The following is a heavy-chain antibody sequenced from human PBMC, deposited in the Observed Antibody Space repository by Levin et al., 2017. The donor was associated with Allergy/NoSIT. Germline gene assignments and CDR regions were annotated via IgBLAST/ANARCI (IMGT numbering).Heavy chain of an antibody. CDR1: GFTFSPYY. D-gene: IGHD2-2*01. CDR2: IHSDTTIT. V-gene: IGHV3-74*01. CDR3: VRGGCSSTSCLDY. J-gene: IGHJ4*02. Sequence: GGSLRLSCAASGFTFSPYYMHWVRQAPGKGLAWVSNIHSDTTITNYADSVKGRFTISRDNAKNTLYLQMNSLRAEDTAVYYCVRGGCSSTSCLDYWGQGTLVTVSS.